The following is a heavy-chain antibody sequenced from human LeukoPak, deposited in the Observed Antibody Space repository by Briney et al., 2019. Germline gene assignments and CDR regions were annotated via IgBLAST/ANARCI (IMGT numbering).Heavy chain of an antibody. V-gene: IGHV3-74*01. J-gene: IGHJ4*02. CDR2: INPDGSTI. CDR3: AKDLGRYRNNYFDY. CDR1: GFTFSNYW. Sequence: PGGSLRLSCAASGFTFSNYWVHWVRQAPGKGLVWVSRINPDGSTINYADSVKGRFTISRDDSKNTLYLQMNSLRAEDTAVYYCAKDLGRYRNNYFDYWGQGTLVTVSS. D-gene: IGHD1-26*01.